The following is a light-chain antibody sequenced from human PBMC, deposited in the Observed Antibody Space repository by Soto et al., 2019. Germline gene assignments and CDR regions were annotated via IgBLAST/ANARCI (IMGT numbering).Light chain of an antibody. Sequence: EIVLTQSPGTLSLSPGERATLSCRASQSVSSSYLAWYQQKPGQAPRLLIYGASSRATGIPDRFSGSGSGTAFTLTISRLEPEDFAVYYCQHYGRSAYTFGQGTTLEIK. V-gene: IGKV3-20*01. J-gene: IGKJ2*01. CDR2: GAS. CDR3: QHYGRSAYT. CDR1: QSVSSSY.